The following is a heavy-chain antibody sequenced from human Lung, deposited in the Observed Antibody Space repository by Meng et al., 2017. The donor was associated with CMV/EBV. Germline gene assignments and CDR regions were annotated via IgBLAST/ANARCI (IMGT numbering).Heavy chain of an antibody. CDR1: GGTFSSYA. J-gene: IGHJ6*02. Sequence: SVKVSCKASGGTFSSYAISWVRQAPGQGLEWMGGIIPIFGTANYAQKFQGRVTITTDESTSTAYMELSSLRSEDTAVYYCAREGGCSSTSCYYYGMDVWGQGTTVTVSS. V-gene: IGHV1-69*05. CDR2: IIPIFGTA. CDR3: AREGGCSSTSCYYYGMDV. D-gene: IGHD2-2*01.